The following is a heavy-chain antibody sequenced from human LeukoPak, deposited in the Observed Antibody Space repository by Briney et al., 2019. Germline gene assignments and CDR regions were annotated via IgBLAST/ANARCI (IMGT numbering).Heavy chain of an antibody. J-gene: IGHJ4*02. CDR2: IYQSGST. Sequence: SETLSLTCSVSGYSISSGYYWGWIRQPPGKGLEWIGSIYQSGSTYYNPSLKSRVTISVDTSKNQFSLNLSSVTAADTAVYYCARIMSRYSSGWNHDYWAREPWSPSPQ. D-gene: IGHD6-19*01. V-gene: IGHV4-38-2*02. CDR3: ARIMSRYSSGWNHDY. CDR1: GYSISSGYY.